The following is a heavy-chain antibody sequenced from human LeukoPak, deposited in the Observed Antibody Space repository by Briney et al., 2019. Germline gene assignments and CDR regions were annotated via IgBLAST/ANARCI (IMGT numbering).Heavy chain of an antibody. CDR3: AKTGTGYFRNWFDP. Sequence: GGSLRLSCAASGFTFSSYWMSWVRQAPGKGLEWVANIKQDGSEKYYVDSVKGRFTISRDSSKNTLYLQMNSLRVEDTAVYSCAKTGTGYFRNWFDPWGQGTLVTVSS. CDR1: GFTFSSYW. D-gene: IGHD3/OR15-3a*01. V-gene: IGHV3-7*03. J-gene: IGHJ5*02. CDR2: IKQDGSEK.